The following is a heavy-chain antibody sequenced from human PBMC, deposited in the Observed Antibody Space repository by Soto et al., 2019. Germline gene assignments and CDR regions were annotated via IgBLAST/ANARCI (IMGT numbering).Heavy chain of an antibody. J-gene: IGHJ4*02. CDR1: GFSLSTSGVG. CDR3: AHVGWDSSSCSLDY. CDR2: IYWDDDK. D-gene: IGHD6-13*01. V-gene: IGHV2-5*02. Sequence: QITLKESGPTLVKPTQTLTLTCTFSGFSLSTSGVGVGWIRQPPGKALEWLALIYWDDDKRYSPSLKSRLTITNDTSKNQVVRTMTNMAPVDTATYYCAHVGWDSSSCSLDYWGQGTLVTVSS.